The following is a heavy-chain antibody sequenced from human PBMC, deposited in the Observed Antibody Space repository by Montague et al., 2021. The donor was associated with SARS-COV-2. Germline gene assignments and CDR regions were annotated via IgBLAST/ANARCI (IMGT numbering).Heavy chain of an antibody. V-gene: IGHV4-39*01. J-gene: IGHJ3*02. CDR3: ARHDAAGWDDADAFDI. D-gene: IGHD1-1*01. CDR2: IHYSGSST. CDR1: GGSISSNTYY. Sequence: SETLSLTCIVSGGSISSNTYYWGWIRQAPGMGLDWIESIHYSGSSTHYNPSLKSRVTISVDTSNNPFPLQLRSVTAADTAVDWCARHDAAGWDDADAFDIWGQGTMVTVSS.